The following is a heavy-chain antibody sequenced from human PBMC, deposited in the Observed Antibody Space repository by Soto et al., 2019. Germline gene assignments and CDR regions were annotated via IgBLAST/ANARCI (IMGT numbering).Heavy chain of an antibody. J-gene: IGHJ6*02. Sequence: AGGSLRLSCAASGFTFNSYSMNWVRQAPGKGLEWVSSISSSSTFIYDADSVKGRFSISRDNAKNSLFLQMNSLRAGDTAVYFCARGRPTGYSYYGMDVWGQGPTVTVSS. D-gene: IGHD1-1*01. CDR1: GFTFNSYS. CDR3: ARGRPTGYSYYGMDV. V-gene: IGHV3-21*01. CDR2: ISSSSTFI.